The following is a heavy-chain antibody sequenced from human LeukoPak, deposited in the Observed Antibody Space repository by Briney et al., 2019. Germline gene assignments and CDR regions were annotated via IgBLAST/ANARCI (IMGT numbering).Heavy chain of an antibody. J-gene: IGHJ5*02. CDR2: ISWSSEYM. V-gene: IGHV3-9*01. CDR3: AKGNGDQLLFSWFDP. CDR1: GFTFRGSA. Sequence: GGSLRLSCAASGFTFRGSAMHWVRQVPGKGLEWVSGISWSSEYMFYADSVKGRFTISRDNAKNSLYLQMNSLRAEDTALYYCAKGNGDQLLFSWFDPWGQGTLVTVSS. D-gene: IGHD2-2*01.